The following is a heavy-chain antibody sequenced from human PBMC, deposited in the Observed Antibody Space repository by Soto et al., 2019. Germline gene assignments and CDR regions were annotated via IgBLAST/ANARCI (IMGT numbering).Heavy chain of an antibody. Sequence: SETLSLTCTVSSGSISVTNVFWGWVRQPPGKGLEWIGNVDYSGTAYFSPSLATRVSFHVDTSKNQFSLTLYSVTAADTAVYYCARITGRHLDYWGQGILVTVSS. J-gene: IGHJ4*02. D-gene: IGHD1-20*01. V-gene: IGHV4-39*01. CDR3: ARITGRHLDY. CDR1: SGSISVTNVF. CDR2: VDYSGTA.